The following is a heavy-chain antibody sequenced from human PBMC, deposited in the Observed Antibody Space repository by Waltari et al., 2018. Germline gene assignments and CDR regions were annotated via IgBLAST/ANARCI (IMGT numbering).Heavy chain of an antibody. V-gene: IGHV4-34*01. CDR1: GGSFSGYY. Sequence: QVQLQQWGAGLLKPSETLSLTCAVYGGSFSGYYWSWIRQPPGKGLEWIGEINHSGSTNYSPSLRSRVTRSVESSKNQFSLKVGPVTVADTAVYYCARGYVFRELLLWGQGTLVTVSS. D-gene: IGHD3-10*02. CDR3: ARGYVFRELLL. J-gene: IGHJ4*02. CDR2: INHSGST.